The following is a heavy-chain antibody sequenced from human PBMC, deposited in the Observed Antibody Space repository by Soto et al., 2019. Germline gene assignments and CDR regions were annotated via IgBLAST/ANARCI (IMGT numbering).Heavy chain of an antibody. V-gene: IGHV4-31*03. CDR2: IYYSGST. Sequence: QVQLQESGPGLVKPSQTLSLTCTVSGGSISSGGYYWSWIRQHPGKGLEWIGYIYYSGSTYYNPSLQSRVTISVDTSKNQFSLKLSSVTAADTAVYYCAREERSYGSGSYIGIDPWGQGTLVTVSS. CDR1: GGSISSGGYY. J-gene: IGHJ5*02. CDR3: AREERSYGSGSYIGIDP. D-gene: IGHD3-10*01.